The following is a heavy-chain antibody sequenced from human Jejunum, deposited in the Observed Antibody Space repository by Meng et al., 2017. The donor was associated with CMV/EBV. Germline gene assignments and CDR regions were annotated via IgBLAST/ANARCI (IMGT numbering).Heavy chain of an antibody. D-gene: IGHD3-10*01. CDR1: IGSCY. CDR3: ARGRVYYYGWNPPYAMDV. J-gene: IGHJ6*02. Sequence: IGSCYWTGVRQAPEKGMEWIGYISSSGTTNYNPPLKSRLTMSVDASQNQFSLNLRSVTAADTAVYHCARGRVYYYGWNPPYAMDVRRRGTTVTVSS. CDR2: ISSSGTT. V-gene: IGHV4-59*01.